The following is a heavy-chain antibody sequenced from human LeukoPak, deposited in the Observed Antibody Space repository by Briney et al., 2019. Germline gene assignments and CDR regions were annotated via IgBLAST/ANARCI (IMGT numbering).Heavy chain of an antibody. Sequence: GGSLRLSCAASGFTFSSYWMSWVRQAPGKGLEWVSIIGYRGGSIYYGNSVKGRFTISRDNSENTLSLQMNGLRPEDTAVYYCAKSWGYTRPYYNYMNVWGKGTTVTVSS. CDR2: IGYRGGSI. D-gene: IGHD3-16*02. CDR3: AKSWGYTRPYYNYMNV. J-gene: IGHJ6*03. CDR1: GFTFSSYW. V-gene: IGHV3-23*01.